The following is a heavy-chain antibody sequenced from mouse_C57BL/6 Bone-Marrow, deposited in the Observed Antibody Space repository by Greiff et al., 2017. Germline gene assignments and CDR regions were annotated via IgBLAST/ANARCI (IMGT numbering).Heavy chain of an antibody. V-gene: IGHV1-39*01. D-gene: IGHD1-1*01. CDR2: INPNYGTT. CDR3: AREGYYYGSSYRFYYAMDY. CDR1: GYSFTDYN. J-gene: IGHJ4*01. Sequence: EVQLQQSGPALVKPGASVKISCKASGYSFTDYNMNWVKQSNGKSLEWIGVINPNYGTTSYNQKFKGKATLTVDQSSSTAYMQLNSLTSEDSAVYYCAREGYYYGSSYRFYYAMDYWGQGTSVTVSS.